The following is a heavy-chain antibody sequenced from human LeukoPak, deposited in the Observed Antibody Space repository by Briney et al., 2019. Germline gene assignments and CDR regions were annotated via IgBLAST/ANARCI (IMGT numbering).Heavy chain of an antibody. CDR1: GFTFRTFG. CDR3: ARDYYDSSGQLHAGAHAFDT. V-gene: IGHV3-33*01. CDR2: IWYDGINK. Sequence: GRSLRLSCAASGFTFRTFGMHWVRQAPGKGLEWVAIIWYDGINKYCADSVKGRFTISRDNSKNTLYLQMNSPRAEDTAVYYCARDYYDSSGQLHAGAHAFDTWGQGTMVTVSS. J-gene: IGHJ3*02. D-gene: IGHD3-22*01.